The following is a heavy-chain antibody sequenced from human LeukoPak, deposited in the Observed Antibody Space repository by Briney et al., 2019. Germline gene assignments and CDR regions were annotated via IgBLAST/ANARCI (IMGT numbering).Heavy chain of an antibody. D-gene: IGHD1-26*01. V-gene: IGHV4-61*02. CDR2: IYPSGST. Sequence: SETLSLTCTVSGGSISNGGYYWSWIRQPAGKGLEWIGRIYPSGSTDYNPSLKSRVTISMDRSKNQFSLKLSSVTAADTAVYYCARAPGSYYGFDYWGQGTLVTVSS. CDR3: ARAPGSYYGFDY. CDR1: GGSISNGGYY. J-gene: IGHJ4*02.